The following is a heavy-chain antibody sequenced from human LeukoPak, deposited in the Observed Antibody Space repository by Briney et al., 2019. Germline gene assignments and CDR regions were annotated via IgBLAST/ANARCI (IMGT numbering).Heavy chain of an antibody. CDR3: ARHPLGYYGSGTYYNGGYFDY. J-gene: IGHJ4*02. Sequence: PSQTLSLTCPVSGGSVSSGGSYWTWIRQRPGKGLEWIGYIYYSGFTFYSPSLKTRFFISLDTSENQVSLKVNSVTAADTAVYYCARHPLGYYGSGTYYNGGYFDYWGQGTLVTVSS. V-gene: IGHV4-31*03. CDR1: GGSVSSGGSY. CDR2: IYYSGFT. D-gene: IGHD3-10*01.